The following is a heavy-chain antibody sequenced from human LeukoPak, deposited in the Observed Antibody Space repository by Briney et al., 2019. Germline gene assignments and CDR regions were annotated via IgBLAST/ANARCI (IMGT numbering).Heavy chain of an antibody. CDR3: ARGSGWIYY. CDR1: GGSINNYY. J-gene: IGHJ4*02. CDR2: IYYSGST. Sequence: SETLSLTCPVSGGSINNYYWTWMRQPPGKGLEWIGNIYYSGSTNYNPSLKSRVTISVDTSKNQFSLKLNSVTAADTAVYYCARGSGWIYYWGQGTLVTVSS. V-gene: IGHV4-59*01. D-gene: IGHD6-19*01.